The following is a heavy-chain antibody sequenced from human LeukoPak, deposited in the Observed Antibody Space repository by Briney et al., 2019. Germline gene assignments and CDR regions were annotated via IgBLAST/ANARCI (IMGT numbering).Heavy chain of an antibody. Sequence: ASVKLSFKASGSTLSVFNMNWDWHWPGHPLEWMGWIRGDTADSGAAQKFQGRVTMTRDTSTDTAYMELTGLRFDDTAIYYCARVRGNSCDFWGQGTLVTVSS. CDR2: IRGDTADS. CDR3: ARVRGNSCDF. CDR1: GSTLSVFN. V-gene: IGHV1-2*02. J-gene: IGHJ4*02. D-gene: IGHD6-13*01.